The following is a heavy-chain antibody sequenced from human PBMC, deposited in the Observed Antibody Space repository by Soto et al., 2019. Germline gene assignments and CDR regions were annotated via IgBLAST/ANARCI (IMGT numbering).Heavy chain of an antibody. CDR1: GGSISSGGYS. CDR3: ASRHSSPYFDY. V-gene: IGHV4-30-2*01. Sequence: SETLSLTCAVSGGSISSGGYSWSWIRQPPGKGLEWIGYIYHSGSTYYNPSLKSRVTISVDRSKNQFSLKLSSVTAADTAVYYCASRHSSPYFDYWGQGTLVTVSS. J-gene: IGHJ4*02. D-gene: IGHD6-13*01. CDR2: IYHSGST.